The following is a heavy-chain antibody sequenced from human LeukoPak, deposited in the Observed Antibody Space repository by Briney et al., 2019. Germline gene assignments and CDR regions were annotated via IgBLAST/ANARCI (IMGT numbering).Heavy chain of an antibody. D-gene: IGHD2-15*01. CDR1: GFTFSSYA. CDR3: AKADIVVVVAAINWFDP. V-gene: IGHV3-23*01. CDR2: ISGSGGST. J-gene: IGHJ5*02. Sequence: PGGSLRLSCAASGFTFSSYAMSWVRQAPGKGLEWVSAISGSGGSTYYADSVKGRFTTTRDNSKNTLYLQMNSLRAEDTAVYYCAKADIVVVVAAINWFDPWGQGTLVSLSS.